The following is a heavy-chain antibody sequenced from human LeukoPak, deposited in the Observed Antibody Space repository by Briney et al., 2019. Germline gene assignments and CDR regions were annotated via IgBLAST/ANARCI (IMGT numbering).Heavy chain of an antibody. J-gene: IGHJ1*01. V-gene: IGHV3-21*04. D-gene: IGHD4-17*01. Sequence: PGGSLRLSCAASGFTFSSYSMNWVRQAPGKGLEWVSSISSSRHIYYADSVKGRFTIFRDDAKNSLFLQMDSLRVEDTAMYYCVRDFSTVTTAYLHHWGQGTLLTVSS. CDR3: VRDFSTVTTAYLHH. CDR2: ISSSRHI. CDR1: GFTFSSYS.